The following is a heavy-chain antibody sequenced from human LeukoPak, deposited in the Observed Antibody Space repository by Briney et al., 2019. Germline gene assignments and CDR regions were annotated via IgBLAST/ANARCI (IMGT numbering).Heavy chain of an antibody. V-gene: IGHV1-18*04. J-gene: IGHJ4*02. CDR2: ISAYNGNT. CDR3: ARADSSGWYLRGYFDY. Sequence: ASVKVSCKASGYTFINYAISWVRQAPGQGLEWMGWISAYNGNTNCAQKLQGRVTMTTDTSTSTAHMELRSLRSDDAAVYYCARADSSGWYLRGYFDYWGQGTLVTVSS. CDR1: GYTFINYA. D-gene: IGHD6-19*01.